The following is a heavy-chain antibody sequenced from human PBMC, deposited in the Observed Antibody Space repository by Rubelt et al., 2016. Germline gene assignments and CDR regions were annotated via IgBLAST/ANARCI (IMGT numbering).Heavy chain of an antibody. CDR2: ISGSGGST. V-gene: IGHV3-23*01. Sequence: PGGSLRLSCAASGFTFSTYGMTWVRQAPGKGLEWVSAISGSGGSTYYADSVKGRFTISRDNSKNTLYLQMNSLRAEDTAVYYCAKDRHIYGSSPFDYWGQGTLVTVSS. CDR1: GFTFSTYG. CDR3: AKDRHIYGSSPFDY. J-gene: IGHJ4*02. D-gene: IGHD5-18*01.